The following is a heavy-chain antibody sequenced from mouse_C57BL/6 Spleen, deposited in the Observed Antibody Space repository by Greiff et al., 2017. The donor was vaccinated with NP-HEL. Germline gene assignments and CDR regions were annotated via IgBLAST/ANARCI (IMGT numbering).Heavy chain of an antibody. J-gene: IGHJ4*01. CDR3: ARSTTVVATKAMDY. V-gene: IGHV1-80*01. CDR1: GYAFSSYW. Sequence: VQRVESGAELVKPGASVKISCKASGYAFSSYWMNWVKQRPGKGLEWIGQIYPGDGDTNYNGKFKGKATLTADKSSSTAYMQLSSLTSEDSAVYFGARSTTVVATKAMDYWGQGTSVTVSS. D-gene: IGHD1-1*01. CDR2: IYPGDGDT.